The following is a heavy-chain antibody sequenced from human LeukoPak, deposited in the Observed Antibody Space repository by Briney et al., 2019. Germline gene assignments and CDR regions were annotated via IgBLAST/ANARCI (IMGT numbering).Heavy chain of an antibody. CDR3: AIDSLWVYCSGGSCYFADY. Sequence: ASVKVSCKASGYTFTSYGISWVRQAPGQGLEWMGWISAYNGNTNYAQKVQGRVTMTTDTSTSTAYMELRSLRSDDTAVYYCAIDSLWVYCSGGSCYFADYWGQGTLVTVSS. CDR2: ISAYNGNT. D-gene: IGHD2-15*01. J-gene: IGHJ4*02. V-gene: IGHV1-18*01. CDR1: GYTFTSYG.